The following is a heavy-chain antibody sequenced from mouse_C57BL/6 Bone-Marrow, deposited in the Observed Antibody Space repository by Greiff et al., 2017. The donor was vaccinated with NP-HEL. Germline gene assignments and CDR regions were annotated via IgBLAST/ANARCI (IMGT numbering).Heavy chain of an antibody. D-gene: IGHD2-13*01. Sequence: EVTLVESGPGLAKPSQTLSLTCSVTGYSITSVYWNWIRKFPGHKLAYMGYISYSGSTDSNPSFKRLISITRDTSKNQYYLQLNSVTTEDTATYYCARSDDYAAGVAYWGKGTLGTGSA. CDR1: GYSITSVY. V-gene: IGHV3-8*01. CDR3: ARSDDYAAGVAY. J-gene: IGHJ3*01. CDR2: ISYSGST.